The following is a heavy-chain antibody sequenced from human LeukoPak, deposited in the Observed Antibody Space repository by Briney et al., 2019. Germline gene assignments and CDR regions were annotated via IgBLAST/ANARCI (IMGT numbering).Heavy chain of an antibody. D-gene: IGHD3-10*02. Sequence: GGSLRLSCAASGFTFTTYWMHWVRQAPGKGLEWASRIKGDEMTTNYADSVEGRFTISRDNAKNTVYLEINSLRAEDTAVYYCARGGLFAYYFDYWGQGTLVTVSS. CDR1: GFTFTTYW. CDR3: ARGGLFAYYFDY. J-gene: IGHJ4*02. CDR2: IKGDEMTT. V-gene: IGHV3-74*01.